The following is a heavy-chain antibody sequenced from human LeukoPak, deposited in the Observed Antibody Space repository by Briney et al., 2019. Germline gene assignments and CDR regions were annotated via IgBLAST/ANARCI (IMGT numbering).Heavy chain of an antibody. CDR2: ISYDGSNK. V-gene: IGHV3-30*03. Sequence: GGSLRLSCAASGFTFSSYGMHWVRQAPGKGLEWVAVISYDGSNKYYADSVKGRFTISRDNAKNSLYLEMDSLRLDDTAFYYCSRGYSTRHFPFDSWGQGTLVTVSS. CDR1: GFTFSSYG. D-gene: IGHD6-13*01. CDR3: SRGYSTRHFPFDS. J-gene: IGHJ4*02.